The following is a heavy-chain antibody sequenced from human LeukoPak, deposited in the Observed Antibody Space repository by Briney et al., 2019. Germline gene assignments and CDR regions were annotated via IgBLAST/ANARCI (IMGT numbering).Heavy chain of an antibody. CDR1: GFTFSSYS. CDR3: SRDSHGDDVYDY. CDR2: IRRRAYGGTT. D-gene: IGHD1-1*01. Sequence: GRCMRLSCAASGFTFSSYSIYWVRQAPGKGLEWVGFIRRRAYGGTTDYAASVRGRFTIPLDDSKNIAYLQMNSLRTEDTAIYFCSRDSHGDDVYDYWGQGTLVTVSS. J-gene: IGHJ4*02. V-gene: IGHV3-49*04.